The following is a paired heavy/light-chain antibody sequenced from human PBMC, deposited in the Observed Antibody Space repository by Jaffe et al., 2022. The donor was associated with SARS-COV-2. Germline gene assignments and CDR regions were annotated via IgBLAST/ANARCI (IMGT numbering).Heavy chain of an antibody. J-gene: IGHJ2*01. Sequence: QVQLVQSGAEVKKPGSSVKVSCKASGGTFSSYAISWVRQAPGQGLEWMGGIIPIFGTANYAQKFQGRVTITADESTSTAYMELSSLRSEDTAVYYCARDPREYCSGGSCYSVNWYFDLWGRGTLVTVSS. V-gene: IGHV1-69*01. CDR2: IIPIFGTA. CDR3: ARDPREYCSGGSCYSVNWYFDL. CDR1: GGTFSSYA. D-gene: IGHD2-15*01.
Light chain of an antibody. CDR1: QSVSSN. CDR3: QQYNNWPL. Sequence: EIVMTQSPATLSVSPGERATLSCRASQSVSSNLAWYQQKPGQAPRLLIYGASTRATGIPARFSGSGSGTEFTLTISSLQSEDFAVYYCQQYNNWPLFGGGTKVEIK. CDR2: GAS. V-gene: IGKV3-15*01. J-gene: IGKJ4*01.